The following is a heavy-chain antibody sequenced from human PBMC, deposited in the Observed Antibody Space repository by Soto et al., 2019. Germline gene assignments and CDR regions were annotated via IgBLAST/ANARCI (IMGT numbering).Heavy chain of an antibody. V-gene: IGHV3-30*18. Sequence: GRSLRLSWAACGFTFSNEGMHWFRQAPGKGLEWVAVTSYDGSNKYYADSVKGRFTISRDNSKNTWYLQMNSLRAEDTAVYYCANSSVILSGYYYYGRDGWGKGTTVPVSS. CDR2: TSYDGSNK. D-gene: IGHD3-9*01. CDR3: ANSSVILSGYYYYGRDG. CDR1: GFTFSNEG. J-gene: IGHJ6*04.